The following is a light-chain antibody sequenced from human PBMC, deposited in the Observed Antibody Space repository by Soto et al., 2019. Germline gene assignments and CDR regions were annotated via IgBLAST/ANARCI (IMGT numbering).Light chain of an antibody. CDR3: CSYAGSYTFVV. V-gene: IGLV2-11*01. CDR1: SSDVGGCNY. J-gene: IGLJ2*01. Sequence: QSVLTQPRSVSGSPGQSVTISCTGTSSDVGGCNYVSWYQQHPGKAPKLMIYDVSKRPSGVPDRFSGSKSGNTASLTISGLQAEDEVDYYCCSYAGSYTFVVFGGGTKLTVL. CDR2: DVS.